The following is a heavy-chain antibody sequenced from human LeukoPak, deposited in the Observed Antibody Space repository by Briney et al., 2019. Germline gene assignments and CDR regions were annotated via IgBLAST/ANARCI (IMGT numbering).Heavy chain of an antibody. V-gene: IGHV4-61*02. J-gene: IGHJ4*02. D-gene: IGHD3-16*02. CDR2: IYTSGST. CDR3: AREGPYYEYVRGSYRWGLDY. Sequence: SETLSLTCTVSGGSISSGSFYWSWIRQPAGKGLEWIGRIYTSGSTSYNPSLKSRVTISVDTSKNQFSLKLNSVTAADTAVYYCAREGPYYEYVRGSYRWGLDYWGQGTLVTVSS. CDR1: GGSISSGSFY.